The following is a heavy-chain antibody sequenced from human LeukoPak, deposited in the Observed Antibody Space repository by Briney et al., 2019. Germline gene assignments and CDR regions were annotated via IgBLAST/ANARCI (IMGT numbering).Heavy chain of an antibody. CDR2: INHSGST. CDR3: ASSPSIAAAGTNYFDY. D-gene: IGHD6-13*01. Sequence: SETLSLTCAVYGGSFSGYYWSWIRQPPGKGPEWIGEINHSGSTNYNPSLKSRVTISVDTSKNQFSLKLSSVTAADTAVYYCASSPSIAAAGTNYFDYWGQGTLVTVSS. J-gene: IGHJ4*02. CDR1: GGSFSGYY. V-gene: IGHV4-34*01.